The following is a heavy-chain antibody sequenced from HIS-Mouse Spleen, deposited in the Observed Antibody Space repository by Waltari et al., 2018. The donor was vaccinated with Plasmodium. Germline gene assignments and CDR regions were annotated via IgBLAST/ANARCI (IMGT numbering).Heavy chain of an antibody. D-gene: IGHD2-8*02. V-gene: IGHV4-59*01. Sequence: QVQLQESGPGLVKPSETLSLTCTVSGGSISSYYWSWIRQPPGKGLEWIGYIYYSGSTNYNPSLKSRVTISVDTSKNQFSLKLSSVTAADTAVYYCARVTPGQGVYGMDVWGQGTTVTVSS. CDR3: ARVTPGQGVYGMDV. CDR1: GGSISSYY. J-gene: IGHJ6*02. CDR2: IYYSGST.